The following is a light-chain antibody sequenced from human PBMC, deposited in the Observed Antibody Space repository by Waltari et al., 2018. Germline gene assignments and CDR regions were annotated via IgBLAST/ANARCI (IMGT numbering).Light chain of an antibody. CDR2: DVS. CDR3: CSYAGTSTVV. V-gene: IGLV2-23*02. J-gene: IGLJ2*01. Sequence: QSALTQPASVSGSPGQSITISCTGTSSDVGGYNYVPWAQQHPDKAPKLMIYDVSKRPPGVPNRYSGSKSGNTASLTISGLQAEDEADYYCCSYAGTSTVVFGGGTKLTVL. CDR1: SSDVGGYNY.